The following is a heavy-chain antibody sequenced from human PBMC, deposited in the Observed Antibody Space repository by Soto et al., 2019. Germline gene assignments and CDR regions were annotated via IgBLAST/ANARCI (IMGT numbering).Heavy chain of an antibody. J-gene: IGHJ4*02. D-gene: IGHD1-26*01. V-gene: IGHV3-74*01. Sequence: GGSLRLSCVASGFTISTYWMHWVRQAPGKGLVWVSRIKSDGGATNYADSLEGRFTISRDNAKNSLFLQMSSLSADDTGVYYCARGGHSGHSPTDFDYWGQGILVTVSS. CDR1: GFTISTYW. CDR2: IKSDGGAT. CDR3: ARGGHSGHSPTDFDY.